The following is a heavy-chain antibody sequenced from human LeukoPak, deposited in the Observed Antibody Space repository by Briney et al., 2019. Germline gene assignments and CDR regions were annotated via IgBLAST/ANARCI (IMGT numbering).Heavy chain of an antibody. D-gene: IGHD2-15*01. J-gene: IGHJ6*02. Sequence: GGSLRLSCAASGFTFSSYAMHWVRQAPGKGLEWVAVISYDGSNKYYADSVKGRFTISRDNSKNTLYLQMNSLRAEDTAVYYCARGSKMDVWGQGTTVTVSS. CDR3: ARGSKMDV. CDR1: GFTFSSYA. CDR2: ISYDGSNK. V-gene: IGHV3-30*04.